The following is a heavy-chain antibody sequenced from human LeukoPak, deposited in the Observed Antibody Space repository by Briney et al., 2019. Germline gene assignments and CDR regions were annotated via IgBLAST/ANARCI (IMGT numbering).Heavy chain of an antibody. J-gene: IGHJ4*02. CDR3: AKDRVGATTSYYFDY. CDR1: GFTFSSYA. D-gene: IGHD1-26*01. CDR2: ISGSGGST. Sequence: PGGSLRLSCAASGFTFSSYAMSWVRQAPGKGLEWVSAISGSGGSTYYADSVKGRFTISRDNSKNTLYLQMNSLRAEDTAVYYCAKDRVGATTSYYFDYWGQGTLVTVSS. V-gene: IGHV3-23*01.